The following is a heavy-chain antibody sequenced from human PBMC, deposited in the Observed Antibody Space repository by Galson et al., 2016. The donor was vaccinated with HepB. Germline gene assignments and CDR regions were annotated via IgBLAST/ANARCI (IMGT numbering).Heavy chain of an antibody. CDR2: IYDSATS. V-gene: IGHV4-39*01. D-gene: IGHD1-26*01. J-gene: IGHJ4*02. CDR3: ARQVGASKVDGFEY. Sequence: ETLSLTCTVSGYNSGNTYFWGWIRQPPGKGLEWIASIYDSATSHHNPSLKSRVTISIDTTKNQFSLKLSSVTAADTAVYYCARQVGASKVDGFEYWGQGTLVTVSA. CDR1: GYNSGNTYF.